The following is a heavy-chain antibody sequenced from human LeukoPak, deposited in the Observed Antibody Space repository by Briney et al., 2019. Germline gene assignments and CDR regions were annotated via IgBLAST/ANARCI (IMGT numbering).Heavy chain of an antibody. CDR3: ARVGCGDYQRYFEY. CDR2: IYTSGTT. CDR1: GGSIISYY. Sequence: PSETLSLTCTVSGGSIISYYWSWIRQPAGKGLEWIGRIYTSGTTNYNPSLKSRVTMSVDMSKNQFSLKLSSVTAADTAVYYCARVGCGDYQRYFEYWGQGTLVTVSS. D-gene: IGHD4-17*01. V-gene: IGHV4-4*07. J-gene: IGHJ4*02.